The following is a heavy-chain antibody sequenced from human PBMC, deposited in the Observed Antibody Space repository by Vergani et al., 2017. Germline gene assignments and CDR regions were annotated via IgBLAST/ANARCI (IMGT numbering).Heavy chain of an antibody. V-gene: IGHV1-69*11. CDR1: GGTFSSYA. CDR3: ARATCSGGSCYRGFEY. J-gene: IGHJ4*02. D-gene: IGHD2-15*01. Sequence: QVQLVQSGAEVKKPGSSVKVSCKASGGTFSSYALNWVRQAPGQGLEWMGRSIPSLATTIYAQKFQGRVTITADESTSTAYMELSSLRSEDTAVFYCARATCSGGSCYRGFEYWGQGSLITVSS. CDR2: SIPSLATT.